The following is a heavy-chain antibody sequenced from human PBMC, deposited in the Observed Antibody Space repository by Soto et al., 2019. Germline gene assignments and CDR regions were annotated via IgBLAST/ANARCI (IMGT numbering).Heavy chain of an antibody. V-gene: IGHV4-31*03. J-gene: IGHJ4*02. Sequence: QVQLQESGPGLVKPSQTLSLTCTVSGGSISSGGYYWSWIRQHPGKGLEWIGYIYYSGSTYYNPTLKIRVTISVDTSKTQFSLKLSSVTAADTAVYYCARVPGTGDAQTFDYWGQGTLVTVSS. CDR1: GGSISSGGYY. CDR3: ARVPGTGDAQTFDY. D-gene: IGHD7-27*01. CDR2: IYYSGST.